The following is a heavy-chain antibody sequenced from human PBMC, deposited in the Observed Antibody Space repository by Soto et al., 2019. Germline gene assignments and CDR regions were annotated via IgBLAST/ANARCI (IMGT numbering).Heavy chain of an antibody. V-gene: IGHV3-74*01. CDR1: GFTFSNNW. CDR3: ATVGTGSYNWLDP. Sequence: EVQLVESGGGLVQPGGSLRLSCAASGFTFSNNWMHWVRQAPGKGLVWVSRINGDGSRTNYADSVRGRCTISRDNAKNTLFLQMNGLRAEDTAVYYCATVGTGSYNWLDPWGQGTLVTVSS. J-gene: IGHJ5*02. D-gene: IGHD1-26*01. CDR2: INGDGSRT.